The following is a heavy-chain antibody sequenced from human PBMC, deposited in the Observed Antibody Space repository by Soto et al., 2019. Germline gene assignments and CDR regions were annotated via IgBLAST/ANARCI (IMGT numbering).Heavy chain of an antibody. CDR1: GFTFSTYS. J-gene: IGHJ6*02. V-gene: IGHV3-33*08. D-gene: IGHD2-2*01. CDR3: ASLAYCSSTSCYGYYYYGMDV. CDR2: IWYDGSNK. Sequence: VQLVESGGGLVKPGGSLRLSCAASGFTFSTYSMNWVRQAPGKGLEWVAVIWYDGSNKYYADSVKGRFTISRDNSKNTLYLQMNSLRAEDTAVYYCASLAYCSSTSCYGYYYYGMDVWGQGTTVTVSS.